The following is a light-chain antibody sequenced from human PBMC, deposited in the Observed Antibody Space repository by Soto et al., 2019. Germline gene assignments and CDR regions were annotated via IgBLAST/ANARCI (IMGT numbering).Light chain of an antibody. CDR2: AAS. CDR3: QQYGSSGT. J-gene: IGKJ1*01. V-gene: IGKV1-39*01. CDR1: QSISNH. Sequence: DIQMTQSPSSLCASVEDRVIITCRASQSISNHLNWYQQKPGKAPKLLIFAASSLQSGVPSRFSGSRSGPDFTLTISRLEPEDFAVYYCQQYGSSGTFGQGTKVDIK.